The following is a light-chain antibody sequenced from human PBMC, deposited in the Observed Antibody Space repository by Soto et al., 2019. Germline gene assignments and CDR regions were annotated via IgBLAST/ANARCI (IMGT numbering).Light chain of an antibody. CDR3: QHYYGTSPIT. CDR1: QSVPNNY. CDR2: GAS. Sequence: EIVLTQSPGTLSLSPGERATLSFRASQSVPNNYLAWYQQKPGQAPRFVIYGASARASGIPDRFSGGGSGTDFTLTISRLEPEDFALYYCQHYYGTSPITFGQGTRLEI. V-gene: IGKV3-20*01. J-gene: IGKJ5*01.